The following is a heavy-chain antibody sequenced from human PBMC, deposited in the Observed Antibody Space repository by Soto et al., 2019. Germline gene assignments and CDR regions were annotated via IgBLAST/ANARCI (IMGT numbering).Heavy chain of an antibody. V-gene: IGHV3-11*01. CDR3: ARLRWLQLGDAFDI. Sequence: GGSLRLSCAASGFTFSDYYMSWIRQAPGKGLEWVSYISSSGSTIYYADSVKGRFTISRDNAKNSLYLQMNSLRAEDTAVYYCARLRWLQLGDAFDIWGQGTMVTVSS. CDR2: ISSSGSTI. D-gene: IGHD5-12*01. J-gene: IGHJ3*02. CDR1: GFTFSDYY.